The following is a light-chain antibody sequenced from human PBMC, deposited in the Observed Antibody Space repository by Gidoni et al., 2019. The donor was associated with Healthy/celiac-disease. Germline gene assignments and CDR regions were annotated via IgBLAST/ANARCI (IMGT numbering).Light chain of an antibody. CDR2: DAS. V-gene: IGKV3-11*01. CDR3: QQRSNWPPGYT. CDR1: QSVSSY. J-gene: IGKJ2*01. Sequence: IALTQSPVTLSLSPGERATLSCRASQSVSSYLAWYQQKPGQGPRLLIYDASNRATGIPARFSGSGSGTDFTLTISSLEPEDFAVYYCQQRSNWPPGYTFGQGTKLEIK.